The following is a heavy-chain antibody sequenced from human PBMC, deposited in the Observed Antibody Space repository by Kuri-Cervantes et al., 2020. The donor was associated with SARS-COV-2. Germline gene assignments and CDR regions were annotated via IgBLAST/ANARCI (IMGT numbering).Heavy chain of an antibody. V-gene: IGHV3-30-3*01. CDR1: GFTSSSYA. CDR2: ISYDGSNK. J-gene: IGHJ4*02. CDR3: AKYWGVVVPAAID. Sequence: GGSLRLSCAASGFTSSSYAMHWVRQAPGKGLEWVAVISYDGSNKYYADSVKGRFTISRDNSKNTLYLQMNSLRAEDTAVYYCAKYWGVVVPAAIDWGQGTLVTVSS. D-gene: IGHD2-2*01.